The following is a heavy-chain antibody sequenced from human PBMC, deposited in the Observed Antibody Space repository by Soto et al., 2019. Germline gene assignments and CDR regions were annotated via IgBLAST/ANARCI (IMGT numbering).Heavy chain of an antibody. CDR1: GYTFTSYY. D-gene: IGHD6-13*01. J-gene: IGHJ4*02. V-gene: IGHV1-46*01. CDR3: GSAAIAAAGDVVY. Sequence: GASVKVSCKASGYTFTSYYMHWVRQAPGQGLERMGIINPSGGSTSYAQKFQGRVTMTRDTSTSTVYMELSSLRSEDTAVYYCGSAAIAAAGDVVYWGQGTLVTVSS. CDR2: INPSGGST.